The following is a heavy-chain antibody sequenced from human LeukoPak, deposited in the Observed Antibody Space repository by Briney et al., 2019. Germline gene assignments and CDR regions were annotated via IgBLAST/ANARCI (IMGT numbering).Heavy chain of an antibody. Sequence: GGSLRLSCAASGFTFSSYTMYWVRQAPGKGLEWVALISYDGSNKYYADSVKGRFTISRDNSKNTLYLQMDSLRVEDTAIYYCAKDLGLSVGTTPFDFWGQGTLVTVSS. CDR2: ISYDGSNK. CDR1: GFTFSSYT. V-gene: IGHV3-30-3*01. CDR3: AKDLGLSVGTTPFDF. J-gene: IGHJ4*02. D-gene: IGHD1-26*01.